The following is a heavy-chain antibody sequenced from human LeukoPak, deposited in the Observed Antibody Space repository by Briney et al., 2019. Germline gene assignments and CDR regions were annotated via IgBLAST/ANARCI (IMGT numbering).Heavy chain of an antibody. CDR2: IKQDGSEK. V-gene: IGHV3-7*01. CDR3: ARVVAARLPYYYYYMDV. D-gene: IGHD6-6*01. J-gene: IGHJ6*03. Sequence: GGSLRLSCAASGFTFSSYWMGWVRQAPGKGLEWVANIKQDGSEKYYVDSVKGRFTISRDNAKNSLYLQMNSLRAEDTAVYYCARVVAARLPYYYYYMDVWGKGTMVTVSS. CDR1: GFTFSSYW.